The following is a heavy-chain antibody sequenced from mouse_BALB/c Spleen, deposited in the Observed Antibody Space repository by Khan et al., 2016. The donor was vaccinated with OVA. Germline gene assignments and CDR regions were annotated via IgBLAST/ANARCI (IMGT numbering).Heavy chain of an antibody. CDR1: GYTFTTYW. D-gene: IGHD2-3*01. Sequence: QVQLQQSGAELAKPGASVKMSCKASGYTFTTYWMHWVKQRPGQGLEWIGYINPTSGYTDYNEKFKDRATLSADKSSSTAYMQLSSLTSEGSAVYSCTRDGIDYWGQGTTLTVSS. CDR3: TRDGIDY. CDR2: INPTSGYT. V-gene: IGHV1-7*01. J-gene: IGHJ2*01.